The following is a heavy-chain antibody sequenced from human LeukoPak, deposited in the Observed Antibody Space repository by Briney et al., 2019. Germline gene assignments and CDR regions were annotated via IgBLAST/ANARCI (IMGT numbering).Heavy chain of an antibody. V-gene: IGHV3-66*01. CDR2: IYSGDNT. Sequence: PGGSLRLSCVASGFIFSSYYMSWIRQAPGKGLEWVSVIYSGDNTYYVDSVKGRFTISRDRSKITMYPQMNSLRAEDKTVYYCARDYYDILTGNRETRMSYFDYWGQGTLVTVSS. D-gene: IGHD3-9*01. CDR1: GFIFSSYY. J-gene: IGHJ4*02. CDR3: ARDYYDILTGNRETRMSYFDY.